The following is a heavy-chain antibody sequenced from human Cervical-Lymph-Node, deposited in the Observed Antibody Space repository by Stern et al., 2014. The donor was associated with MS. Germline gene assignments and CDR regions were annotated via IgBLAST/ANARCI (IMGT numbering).Heavy chain of an antibody. Sequence: QVQLQESGPGLVKPSETLSLTCSVSGVSITDYYWSWIRQSPEKGLEWIGYFLYGGSSNSNPSLRSRVSISLDTSKNQFFLKLTSMTAADTAVYYCTRTYSSTDSYQIGMEVWGPGITVTVSS. D-gene: IGHD6-13*01. CDR3: TRTYSSTDSYQIGMEV. J-gene: IGHJ6*02. CDR1: GVSITDYY. V-gene: IGHV4-59*01. CDR2: FLYGGSS.